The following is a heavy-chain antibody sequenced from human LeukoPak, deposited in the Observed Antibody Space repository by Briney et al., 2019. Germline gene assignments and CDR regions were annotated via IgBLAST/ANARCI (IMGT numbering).Heavy chain of an antibody. CDR2: ISYDGFNK. CDR1: GFTFSSYG. V-gene: IGHV3-30*18. J-gene: IGHJ4*02. CDR3: AKSYYYDSSGLDY. D-gene: IGHD3-22*01. Sequence: PGGSLRLSCAASGFTFSSYGMHWVRQAPGKGLEWVAVISYDGFNKYYADSVKGRFTISRDNSKNTLPLQVNSLRAEDTAVYYCAKSYYYDSSGLDYWGQGTLVTVSS.